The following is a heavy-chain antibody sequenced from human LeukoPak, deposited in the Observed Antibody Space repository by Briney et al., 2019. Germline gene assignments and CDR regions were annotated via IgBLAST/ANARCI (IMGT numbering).Heavy chain of an antibody. D-gene: IGHD6-19*01. CDR3: ARAPVRGAVAGVDY. J-gene: IGHJ4*02. Sequence: PGRSLRLSCAASGFTFNSYAIHWVRQAPGKGLEWVAVITYDGNNQYHADSVKGRFTVSRDNSRSTVSLQMDSLRGEDTAVYYCARAPVRGAVAGVDYWGQGTLVTVSS. CDR2: ITYDGNNQ. V-gene: IGHV3-30-3*01. CDR1: GFTFNSYA.